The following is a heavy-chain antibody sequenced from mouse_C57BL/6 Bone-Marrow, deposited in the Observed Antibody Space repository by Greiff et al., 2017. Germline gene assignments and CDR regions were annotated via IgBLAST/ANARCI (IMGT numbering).Heavy chain of an antibody. CDR3: CSSWYFDV. D-gene: IGHD1-1*01. J-gene: IGHJ1*03. Sequence: QVQLKESGAELVRPGASVTLSCKASGYSFTDYEMHWVKQTPVHGLEWIGAIDPETGGTAYNQKFKGKAILTADKSSSTAYMELRSLTSEDSAVXYSCSSWYFDVWGTGTTVTVSS. CDR2: IDPETGGT. V-gene: IGHV1-15*01. CDR1: GYSFTDYE.